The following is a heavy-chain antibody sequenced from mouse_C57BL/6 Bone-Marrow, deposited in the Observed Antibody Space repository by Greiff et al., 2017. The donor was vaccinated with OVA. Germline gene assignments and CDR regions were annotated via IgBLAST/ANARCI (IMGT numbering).Heavy chain of an antibody. D-gene: IGHD4-1*01. Sequence: EVKLMESGPELVKPGASVKMSCKASGYTFTDYNMHWVKQSHGKSLEWIGYINPNNGGTSYNQKFKGKATLTVNKSSSTAYMELRSLTSEDSAVYYCARGGNWDYFDYWGQGTTLTVSS. CDR2: INPNNGGT. CDR3: ARGGNWDYFDY. V-gene: IGHV1-22*01. CDR1: GYTFTDYN. J-gene: IGHJ2*01.